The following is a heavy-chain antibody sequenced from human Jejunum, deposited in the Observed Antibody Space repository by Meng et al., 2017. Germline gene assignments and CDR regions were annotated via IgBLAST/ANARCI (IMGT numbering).Heavy chain of an antibody. D-gene: IGHD7-27*01. CDR3: ARAGTGDTRYFDF. CDR2: TYYRSRWYT. CDR1: GDSVSNTGAA. V-gene: IGHV6-1*01. Sequence: SQTPSLTGAISGDSVSNTGAAWHWIRQSPSRGLEWLGRTYYRSRWYTDYGESVKSRLTINPDTYTNQFSLQLTSVTPEDTAVYFCARAGTGDTRYFDFWGQGTLVTVSS. J-gene: IGHJ4*02.